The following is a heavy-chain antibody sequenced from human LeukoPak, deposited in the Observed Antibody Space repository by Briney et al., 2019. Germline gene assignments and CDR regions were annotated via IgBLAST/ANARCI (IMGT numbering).Heavy chain of an antibody. Sequence: GGSLRLSCAASGFTFSSYEMNWVRQAPGKGLEWVSYISNSGSTIYYADSVKGRFTISRDNSKNTLYLQMNSLRAEDTAVYYCAKGHHYYDSSGYKGAFDYWGQGTLVTVSS. CDR3: AKGHHYYDSSGYKGAFDY. V-gene: IGHV3-48*03. D-gene: IGHD3-22*01. J-gene: IGHJ4*02. CDR2: ISNSGSTI. CDR1: GFTFSSYE.